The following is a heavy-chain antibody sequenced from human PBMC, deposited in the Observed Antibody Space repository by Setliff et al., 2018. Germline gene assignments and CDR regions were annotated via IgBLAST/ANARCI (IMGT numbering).Heavy chain of an antibody. Sequence: SETLSLTCTVSGGSISSHYWSWIRQPPGKGLEWIGSIYYSGSTNYNPSLKSRVTISVDTSKNQFSLKLSSVTAADTAVYYCARDPITMVRGVMKNWFDPWGQGTLVTVSS. J-gene: IGHJ5*02. CDR2: IYYSGST. V-gene: IGHV4-59*11. CDR3: ARDPITMVRGVMKNWFDP. CDR1: GGSISSHY. D-gene: IGHD3-10*01.